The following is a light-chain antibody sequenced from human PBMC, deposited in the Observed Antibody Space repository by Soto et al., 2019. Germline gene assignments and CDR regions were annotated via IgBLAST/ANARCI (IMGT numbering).Light chain of an antibody. CDR1: QSVVTRDGNTY. V-gene: IGKV2-30*01. J-gene: IGKJ2*01. Sequence: DVVMTQSPLSLPVTLGQPASISCRSSQSVVTRDGNTYLNWFQQRPGQSPRRLIYRVSNRDSGVPDRFSGSGSGTDFTMKISRVEVEDVGIYYCMQGSFWPYTFGQGTKLEIK. CDR3: MQGSFWPYT. CDR2: RVS.